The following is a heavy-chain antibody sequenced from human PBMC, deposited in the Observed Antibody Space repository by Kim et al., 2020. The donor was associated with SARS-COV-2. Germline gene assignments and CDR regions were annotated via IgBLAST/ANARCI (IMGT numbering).Heavy chain of an antibody. CDR3: AKGLKGPRY. V-gene: IGHV3-23*01. CDR2: GGRT. J-gene: IGHJ4*02. Sequence: GGRTNYAESVKGRFTISRDNSKNTLYLQMNSLRAEDTAVYYCAKGLKGPRYWGQGTLVTVSS.